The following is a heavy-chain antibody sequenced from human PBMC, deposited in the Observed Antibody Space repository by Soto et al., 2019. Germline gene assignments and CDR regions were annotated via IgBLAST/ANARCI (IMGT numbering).Heavy chain of an antibody. V-gene: IGHV1-8*01. J-gene: IGHJ4*02. CDR2: MNPNSGNT. CDR1: GYTFTSYD. Sequence: ASVKVSCKASGYTFTSYDINWVRQATGQGLEWMGWMNPNSGNTGYAQKFQGRVTMTRNTSISTAYMELSSLRSEDTAVYYCARGLKYYYILTGKYYFDYWGQGTLVTVSS. D-gene: IGHD3-9*01. CDR3: ARGLKYYYILTGKYYFDY.